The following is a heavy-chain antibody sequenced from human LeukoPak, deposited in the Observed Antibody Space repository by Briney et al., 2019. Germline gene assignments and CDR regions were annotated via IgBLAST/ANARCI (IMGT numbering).Heavy chain of an antibody. D-gene: IGHD3-22*01. J-gene: IGHJ4*02. CDR1: GYTFSDFS. Sequence: PGGSLRLSCAASGYTFSDFSVSWVRQAPGNGLEWVSSISVRSNYRYYADSVRGRFTISRDDARDSLFLQMNSLRAEDTAVYFCVRLRRNNDRSGYYYYYDYWGQGTLVTVSS. CDR3: VRLRRNNDRSGYYYYYDY. CDR2: ISVRSNYR. V-gene: IGHV3-21*01.